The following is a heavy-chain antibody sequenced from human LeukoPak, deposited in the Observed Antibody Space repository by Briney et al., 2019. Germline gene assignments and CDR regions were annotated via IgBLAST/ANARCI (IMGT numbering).Heavy chain of an antibody. Sequence: GGSLRLSCAASGFTFSSYWMSWVRQAPGKGLEWVSYISSSGSTIYYADSVKGRFTISRDNAKNSLYLQMNSLRAEDTAVYYCARLIRDGYNYAFDIWGQGTKVTVSS. CDR2: ISSSGSTI. CDR3: ARLIRDGYNYAFDI. J-gene: IGHJ3*02. CDR1: GFTFSSYW. V-gene: IGHV3-48*04. D-gene: IGHD5-24*01.